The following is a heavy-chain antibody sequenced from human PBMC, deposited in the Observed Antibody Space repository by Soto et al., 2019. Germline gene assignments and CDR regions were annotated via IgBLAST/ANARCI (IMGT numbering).Heavy chain of an antibody. J-gene: IGHJ6*02. CDR3: ARGRGEDYDFWSGYYARARYYYYYGMDV. D-gene: IGHD3-3*01. V-gene: IGHV4-34*01. CDR2: IIHSGST. Sequence: PSETLSLTCAVYGGSFSGYYWSWIRQPPGKGLEWIGEIIHSGSTNYNPSLKSRVTISVDTSKNQFSLKLSSVTAADTAVYYCARGRGEDYDFWSGYYARARYYYYYGMDVWGQGTTVTGSS. CDR1: GGSFSGYY.